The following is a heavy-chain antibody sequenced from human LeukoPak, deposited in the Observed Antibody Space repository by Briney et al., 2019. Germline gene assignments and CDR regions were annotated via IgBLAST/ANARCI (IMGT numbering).Heavy chain of an antibody. CDR3: ARGFYCTNGVCYTGYYFDY. CDR1: GFTFSSYW. D-gene: IGHD2-8*01. J-gene: IGHJ4*02. CDR2: IKQDGSEK. Sequence: PGGSLRLSCAASGFTFSSYWMSWVRQAPGKGLEWVANIKQDGSEKYYVDSVKGRFTISRDNAKNSLYLQMNSLRAEDTAVYYCARGFYCTNGVCYTGYYFDYWGQGTLVTVSS. V-gene: IGHV3-7*01.